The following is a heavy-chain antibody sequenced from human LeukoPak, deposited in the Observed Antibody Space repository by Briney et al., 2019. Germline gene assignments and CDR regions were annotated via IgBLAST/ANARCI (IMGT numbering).Heavy chain of an antibody. V-gene: IGHV3-23*01. D-gene: IGHD3-9*01. J-gene: IGHJ4*02. CDR1: GFTFSSNA. CDR2: SSGSGGST. Sequence: AGSLRLSCAASGFTFSSNAMSWVRQAPGQGLEWVSASSGSGGSTYYADSAKGRFTISRDNSKNTLYLQMNSLRAEDAAVYYCAKDRYYDILTGYYSWGQGTLVTVSS. CDR3: AKDRYYDILTGYYS.